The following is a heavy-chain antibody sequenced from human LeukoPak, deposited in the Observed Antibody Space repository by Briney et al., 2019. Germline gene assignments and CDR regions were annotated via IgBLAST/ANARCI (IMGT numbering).Heavy chain of an antibody. Sequence: GGSLRLSCAASGFTFSSYGMHWVRQAPGKGLEWVAFIRYDGGNKYYADSVKGRFTISRDNSKNTLYLQMNSLRAEDTAVYYCAKGQLPLRFLEWSLDYWGQGTLVTVSS. CDR3: AKGQLPLRFLEWSLDY. CDR2: IRYDGGNK. J-gene: IGHJ4*02. D-gene: IGHD3-3*01. CDR1: GFTFSSYG. V-gene: IGHV3-30*02.